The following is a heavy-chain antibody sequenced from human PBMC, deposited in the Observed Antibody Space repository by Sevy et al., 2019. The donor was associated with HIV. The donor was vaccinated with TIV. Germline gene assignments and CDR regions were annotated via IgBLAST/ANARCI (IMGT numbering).Heavy chain of an antibody. CDR3: AKGGSGGIDHYGRDV. CDR2: IRYDGINK. J-gene: IGHJ6*02. CDR1: GFRFNNFG. V-gene: IGHV3-30*02. Sequence: GGSLRLSCAASGFRFNNFGMYWVRQAPGKGLEGVAFIRYDGINKYYVDSVKGRNTISRDNSKDTLYLEMKSLRLEDTAIYYCAKGGSGGIDHYGRDVWGHGTTVTVSS. D-gene: IGHD6-25*01.